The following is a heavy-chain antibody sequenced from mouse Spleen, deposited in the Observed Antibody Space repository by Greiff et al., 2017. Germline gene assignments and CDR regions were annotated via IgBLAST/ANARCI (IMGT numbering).Heavy chain of an antibody. D-gene: IGHD2-1*01. CDR2: ISSGSSTI. Sequence: EVQLQESGGGLVQPGGSRKLSCAASGFTFSSFGMHWVRQAPEKGLEWVAYISSGSSTIYYADTVKGRFTISRDNPKNTLFLQMTSLRSEDTAMYYCARSGYGNQFAYWGQGTLVTVSA. CDR3: ARSGYGNQFAY. CDR1: GFTFSSFG. J-gene: IGHJ3*01. V-gene: IGHV5-17*02.